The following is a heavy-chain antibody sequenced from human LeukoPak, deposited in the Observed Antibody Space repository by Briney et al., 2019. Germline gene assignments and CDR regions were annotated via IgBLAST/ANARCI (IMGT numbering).Heavy chain of an antibody. CDR1: GYTFTSYG. D-gene: IGHD3-10*01. CDR2: ISAYNGNT. V-gene: IGHV1-18*01. J-gene: IGHJ6*02. Sequence: ASVKVSCKASGYTFTSYGISWVRQAPGQGLEWMGWISAYNGNTNYAQKLQGRVTMTTDTSTSTAYMELRSLRSDDTAVYYCARAPQLLWFGELFGDYYYYYYGMDVWGQGTTVTVSS. CDR3: ARAPQLLWFGELFGDYYYYYYGMDV.